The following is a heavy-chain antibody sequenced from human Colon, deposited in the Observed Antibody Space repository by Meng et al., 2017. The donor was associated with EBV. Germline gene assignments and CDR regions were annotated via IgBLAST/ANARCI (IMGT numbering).Heavy chain of an antibody. D-gene: IGHD2-8*02. CDR2: IIHGGSP. J-gene: IGHJ4*02. Sequence: QGQLKQWGAGLLKPSETRALTCAVNGGSLSGAYWNWIRQPPGKGLEWVGEIIHGGSPSYNPSLKSRVTISINTSKNQLSLMLSSVTAADTAVYYCARRPTGIDYWGQGTLVTVSS. CDR3: ARRPTGIDY. CDR1: GGSLSGAY. V-gene: IGHV4-34*12.